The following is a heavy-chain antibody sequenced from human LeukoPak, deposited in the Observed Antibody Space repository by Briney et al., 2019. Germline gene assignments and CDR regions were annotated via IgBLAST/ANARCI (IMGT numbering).Heavy chain of an antibody. V-gene: IGHV1-2*02. CDR2: INPSSGGT. CDR1: GYTFTDYY. Sequence: GASVKVSCKASGYTFTDYYMHWVRQAPGQGLEWMGWINPSSGGTNYAQKFQGRVTVTRDTSISTAYMELSSLRSEDTAVYYCARGGIAAAGPFDYWGRGTLVTVSS. D-gene: IGHD6-13*01. J-gene: IGHJ4*02. CDR3: ARGGIAAAGPFDY.